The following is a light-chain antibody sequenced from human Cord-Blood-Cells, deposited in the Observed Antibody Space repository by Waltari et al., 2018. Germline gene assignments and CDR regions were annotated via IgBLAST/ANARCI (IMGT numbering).Light chain of an antibody. CDR3: SSYTSSSTLVV. CDR2: DVS. V-gene: IGLV2-14*01. Sequence: QSALTQPASVSGSPGQSITIPCTGTSSDVGGYNYVSWYQQHPGKSPKLMIYDVSKRPSGVSNRCAGSKSGDTASRTISWLQAEDEADDYCSSYTSSSTLVVFGGGTKLTVL. J-gene: IGLJ2*01. CDR1: SSDVGGYNY.